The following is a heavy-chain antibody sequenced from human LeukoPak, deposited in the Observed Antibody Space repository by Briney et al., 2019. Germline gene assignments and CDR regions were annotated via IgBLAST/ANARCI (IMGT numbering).Heavy chain of an antibody. J-gene: IGHJ4*02. CDR2: ISSSGSII. V-gene: IGHV3-48*04. CDR1: GFTFSTNH. D-gene: IGHD3-10*01. CDR3: ARDFGYF. Sequence: GGSLRLSCAASGFTFSTNHMTWVRQAPGKGLEWVSYISSSGSIIYYSDSVKGRFTISRDNAKNSLYLQMNSLRAEDTAVYYCARDFGYFWGQGTLVTVSS.